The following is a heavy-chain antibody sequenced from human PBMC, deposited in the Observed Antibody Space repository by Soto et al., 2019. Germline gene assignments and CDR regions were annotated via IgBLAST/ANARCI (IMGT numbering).Heavy chain of an antibody. CDR2: IYSSGST. CDR3: ATRSTYVDTAMVIPPYFDY. D-gene: IGHD5-18*01. J-gene: IGHJ4*02. CDR1: GGSISSGGYS. Sequence: SETLSLTCAVSGGSISSGGYSWSWIRQPPGEGLEWIAFIYSSGSTNYNPSLKSRVTISADKSISTAYLQWSSLKASDTAMYYCATRSTYVDTAMVIPPYFDYWGQGTLVTVSS. V-gene: IGHV4-61*03.